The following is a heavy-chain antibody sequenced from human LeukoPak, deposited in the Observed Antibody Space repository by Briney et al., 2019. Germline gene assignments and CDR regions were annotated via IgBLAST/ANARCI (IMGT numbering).Heavy chain of an antibody. CDR1: GGSISNSNYH. J-gene: IGHJ4*02. CDR3: ARLISGSPADY. D-gene: IGHD1-26*01. Sequence: SETLSLTCTVSGGSISNSNYHWGWIRQPPGKGLEWIGSIYHSGNTYYSPSLKSRVTISVDTSKNQFSLKLNSMTAADTAVYYCARLISGSPADYWGQGTLVTVSS. CDR2: IYHSGNT. V-gene: IGHV4-39*01.